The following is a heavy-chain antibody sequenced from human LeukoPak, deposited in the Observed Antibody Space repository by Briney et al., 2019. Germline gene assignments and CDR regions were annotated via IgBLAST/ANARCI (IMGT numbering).Heavy chain of an antibody. CDR2: IRQDGNWR. D-gene: IGHD3-16*01. V-gene: IGHV3-7*01. CDR3: ARFGDPSTTLDY. J-gene: IGHJ4*02. Sequence: GGSLRLSCAASGFTFSRHWMSWVRQAPGKGLEWVAHIRQDGNWRHHEDSVEGRFTISRDNAKNSLYLQMNSLRVEDTAVYYCARFGDPSTTLDYWGQGTRVTVSS. CDR1: GFTFSRHW.